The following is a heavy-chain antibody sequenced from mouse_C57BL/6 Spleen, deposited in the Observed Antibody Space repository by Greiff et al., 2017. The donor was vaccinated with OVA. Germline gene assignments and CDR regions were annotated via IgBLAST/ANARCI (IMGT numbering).Heavy chain of an antibody. CDR2: FHPYNDDT. D-gene: IGHD1-1*01. Sequence: QVQLKESGAELVKPGASVKMSCKASGYTFTTYPIEWMKQNHGKSLEWIGNFHPYNDDTKYNEKFKGKATLTVEKSSSTVYLELSRLTSDDSAVYYCARGYYYGSSLHFDYWGQGTTLTVSS. CDR3: ARGYYYGSSLHFDY. V-gene: IGHV1-47*01. CDR1: GYTFTTYP. J-gene: IGHJ2*01.